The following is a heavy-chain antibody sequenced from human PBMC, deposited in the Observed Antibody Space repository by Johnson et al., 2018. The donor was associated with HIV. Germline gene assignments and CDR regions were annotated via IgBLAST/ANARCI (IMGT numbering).Heavy chain of an antibody. J-gene: IGHJ3*02. CDR2: ISYDGSNK. D-gene: IGHD3-16*01. CDR3: ARDRWGLKDAFDI. V-gene: IGHV3-30*19. CDR1: GFTFNPYG. Sequence: QVQLVESGGGVVQPGRSLRLSCAASGFTFNPYGIHWVRRAPGKGLEWVALISYDGSNKYYAESVKGRFTISRDNSKNTLYLQMNSLRAEDTAVYYCARDRWGLKDAFDIWGQGTMVTVSS.